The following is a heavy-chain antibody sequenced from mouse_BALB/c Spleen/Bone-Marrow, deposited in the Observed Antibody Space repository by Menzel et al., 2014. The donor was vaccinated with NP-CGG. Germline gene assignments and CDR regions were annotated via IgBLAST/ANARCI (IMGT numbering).Heavy chain of an antibody. Sequence: QVQLQQSGAELAKPGASVKMSCKASGYTFTSYWMHWVKQRPGQGLEWIGYINPSTGYTAYNQKFKDKATLTADKSSNTAYMQLGSLTSEESAVYYCARGNYEAMDYWGQGTSVTVSS. D-gene: IGHD2-1*01. CDR3: ARGNYEAMDY. V-gene: IGHV1-7*01. J-gene: IGHJ4*01. CDR2: INPSTGYT. CDR1: GYTFTSYW.